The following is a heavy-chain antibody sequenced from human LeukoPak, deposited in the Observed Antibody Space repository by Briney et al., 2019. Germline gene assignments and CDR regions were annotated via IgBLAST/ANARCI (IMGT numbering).Heavy chain of an antibody. CDR3: ARDVNGHRDY. J-gene: IGHJ4*02. CDR1: GFTFSTYW. CDR2: IKQDGSEE. Sequence: PGGSLRLSCVASGFTFSTYWMTWVRLPPGKGLEWVANIKQDGSEEYYVDSVKGRFTISRDNAKSALYLQMNSLRGDDTAVYYCARDVNGHRDYWGQGTLVTVSS. V-gene: IGHV3-7*01. D-gene: IGHD2-8*01.